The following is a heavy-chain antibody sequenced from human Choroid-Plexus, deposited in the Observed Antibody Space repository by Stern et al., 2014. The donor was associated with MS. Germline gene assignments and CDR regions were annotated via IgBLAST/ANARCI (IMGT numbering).Heavy chain of an antibody. D-gene: IGHD2/OR15-2a*01. V-gene: IGHV3-30*18. J-gene: IGHJ5*02. CDR2: VSYDGSNK. CDR1: GFTFGSCA. CDR3: AKDRHYLTYFFDH. Sequence: DQLVKSGGGVVQPGRPLRLSCVASGFTFGSCAMHWVRQAPGKGLEWVAGVSYDGSNKYYADSVKGRFTISRDNSQNTLYMQMSSLRPEDTAVYYCAKDRHYLTYFFDHWGQGSLVTVSS.